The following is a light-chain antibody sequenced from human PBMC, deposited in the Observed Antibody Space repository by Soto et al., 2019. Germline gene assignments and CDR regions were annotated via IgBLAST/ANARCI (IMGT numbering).Light chain of an antibody. CDR2: SYD. V-gene: IGLV1-44*01. J-gene: IGLJ1*01. CDR3: AAWDASLDGYV. CDR1: SSNLGDNT. Sequence: QSVLTQPPSASGTPGQRVTISCSTSSSNLGDNTVNWYQQVPGTAPKLLIYSYDQRPSGVPDQFSGSKSGTSASLAISGLQSDDEADYYCAAWDASLDGYVFGTGTKVTVL.